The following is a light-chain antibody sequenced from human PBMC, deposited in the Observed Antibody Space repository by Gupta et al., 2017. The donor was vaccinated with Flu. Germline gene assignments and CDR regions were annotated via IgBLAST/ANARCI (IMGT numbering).Light chain of an antibody. CDR2: WAS. Sequence: DIVMTQSPDSLAVSLGERATINCKSSQSVLYSSNNKNYLAWYQQKPGQPPKLLIYWASTRESGVPDRFSGSGSGTDFTRTISSLQAEDVAVYYCQQYYSTPLLTFGGGTKVEIK. CDR1: QSVLYSSNNKNY. V-gene: IGKV4-1*01. J-gene: IGKJ4*01. CDR3: QQYYSTPLLT.